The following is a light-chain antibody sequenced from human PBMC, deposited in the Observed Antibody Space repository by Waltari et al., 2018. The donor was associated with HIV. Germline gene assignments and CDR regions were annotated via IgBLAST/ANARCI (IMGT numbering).Light chain of an antibody. CDR1: SSNIGTNH. V-gene: IGLV1-47*01. Sequence: QSVLTQPPSVSGTPGQSVTISCSGTSSNIGTNHVYWYQQFPGTAPKLLIYRNNKRPSGVPDRFSGSKSGTSASLAISGLRSDDEADYYCAAWDDTLTVVFGGGTKLTVL. CDR2: RNN. CDR3: AAWDDTLTVV. J-gene: IGLJ2*01.